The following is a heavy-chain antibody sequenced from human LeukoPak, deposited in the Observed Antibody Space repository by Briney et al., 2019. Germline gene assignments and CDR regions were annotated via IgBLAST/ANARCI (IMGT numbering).Heavy chain of an antibody. Sequence: PGGSLRLSCAASAFTFRNYAMAWVRQAPGKGLEWVSGLSASGHSTYYADSVKGRFIISRDNSKNTLYLQMNSLRAEDTAVYYCARPRRARATDAFDIWGQGSMVTVSS. CDR1: AFTFRNYA. CDR2: LSASGHST. V-gene: IGHV3-23*01. J-gene: IGHJ3*02. CDR3: ARPRRARATDAFDI.